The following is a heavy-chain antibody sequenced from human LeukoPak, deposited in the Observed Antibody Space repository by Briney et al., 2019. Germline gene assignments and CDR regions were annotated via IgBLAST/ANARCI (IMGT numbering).Heavy chain of an antibody. CDR2: INPNSGST. CDR3: ARRGSYPKNDAFDI. V-gene: IGHV1-2*02. J-gene: IGHJ3*02. CDR1: GYTFTGYY. D-gene: IGHD1-26*01. Sequence: ASVKVSCKASGYTFTGYYMHWVRQAPGQGLEWMGWINPNSGSTYYAQKFQGRVTMTRDTSISTAYMELSRLRSDDTAVYYCARRGSYPKNDAFDIWGQGTMVTVSS.